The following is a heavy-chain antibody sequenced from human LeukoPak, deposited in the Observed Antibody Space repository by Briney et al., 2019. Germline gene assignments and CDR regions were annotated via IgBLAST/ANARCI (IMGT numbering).Heavy chain of an antibody. J-gene: IGHJ4*02. CDR1: GFTFSSYG. V-gene: IGHV3-30*18. Sequence: GGSLRLSCAASGFTFSSYGMHWVRQAPGKGLEWVAVISYDGSNKYYADSVKGRFTISRDNSKNTLYLQMNSLRAEDTAVYYCAKPRYGGSGSPPHYWGQGTLVTVSS. CDR3: AKPRYGGSGSPPHY. D-gene: IGHD3-10*01. CDR2: ISYDGSNK.